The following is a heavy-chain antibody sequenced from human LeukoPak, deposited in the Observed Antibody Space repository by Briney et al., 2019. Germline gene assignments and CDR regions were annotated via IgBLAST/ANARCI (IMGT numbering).Heavy chain of an antibody. Sequence: GGSLRLSCAASGFTFSAYGMHWVRQAPGKGLEWVTFIHYHGSNKYYADSLKGRFAISRDNSKNTLYLQMNSLRGDDTAVYYCAKDAGDYGDYGSTMDVWGKGTTVTISS. D-gene: IGHD4-17*01. J-gene: IGHJ6*03. CDR3: AKDAGDYGDYGSTMDV. CDR1: GFTFSAYG. V-gene: IGHV3-30*02. CDR2: IHYHGSNK.